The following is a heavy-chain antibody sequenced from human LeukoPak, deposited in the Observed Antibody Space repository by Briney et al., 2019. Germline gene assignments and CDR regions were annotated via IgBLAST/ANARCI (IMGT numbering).Heavy chain of an antibody. V-gene: IGHV4-38-2*02. CDR3: ARDTWYYDSSGYYYFDY. CDR2: IYHSGST. D-gene: IGHD3-22*01. J-gene: IGHJ4*02. Sequence: SETLSLTCTVSGYSISSGYYWGWIRQPPGKGLEWIGSIYHSGSTYYNPSLKSRVTISVDTSKNQFSLKLSSVTAADTAVYYCARDTWYYDSSGYYYFDYWGQGTLVTVSS. CDR1: GYSISSGYY.